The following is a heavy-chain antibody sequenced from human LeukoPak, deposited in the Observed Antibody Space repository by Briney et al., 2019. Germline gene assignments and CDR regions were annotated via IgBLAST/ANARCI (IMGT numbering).Heavy chain of an antibody. CDR1: GFTFDDYA. V-gene: IGHV3-9*01. CDR3: VKGFGYIVDDAFDI. D-gene: IGHD3-10*01. CDR2: ISWSSGSL. J-gene: IGHJ3*02. Sequence: GGSLRLSCTASGFTFDDYAMHWVRQAPGKGLEWVSGISWSSGSLGYADSVKGRFIISRDNAKNCLYLQMNSLRAEDTALYYCVKGFGYIVDDAFDIWGQGTMVTVSS.